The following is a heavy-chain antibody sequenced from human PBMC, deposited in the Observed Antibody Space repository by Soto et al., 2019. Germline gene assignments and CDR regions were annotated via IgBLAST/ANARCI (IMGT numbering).Heavy chain of an antibody. CDR1: GYTFASSG. Sequence: ASVKVSCKASGYTFASSGISWVRQAPGQGLEWMGCISAYNGNTNYAQNLQGRVTMTTDTSKSTAYMELRSLRSDDTAVYYCARSYSSGWIDDWGQGTLVTVS. CDR3: ARSYSSGWIDD. V-gene: IGHV1-18*04. D-gene: IGHD6-19*01. CDR2: ISAYNGNT. J-gene: IGHJ4*02.